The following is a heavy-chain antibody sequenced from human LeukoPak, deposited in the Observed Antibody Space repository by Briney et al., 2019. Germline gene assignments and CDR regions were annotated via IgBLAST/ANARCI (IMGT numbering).Heavy chain of an antibody. CDR2: IYYSGST. D-gene: IGHD3-10*01. V-gene: IGHV4-34*01. J-gene: IGHJ4*02. CDR3: AREGSGSQFDY. CDR1: GGSFSGYY. Sequence: SETLSLTCAVYGGSFSGYYWSWIRQPPGKGLEWIGTIYYSGSTYYNPSLNSRVTMSPDTSKNQFSLKLSSVTAADTAVYYCAREGSGSQFDYWGQGTLVTVSS.